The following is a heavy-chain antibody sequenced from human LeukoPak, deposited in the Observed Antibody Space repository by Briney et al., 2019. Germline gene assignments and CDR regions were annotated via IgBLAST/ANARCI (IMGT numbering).Heavy chain of an antibody. V-gene: IGHV3-74*03. CDR2: VSSDGTYT. CDR1: GFTVSSNY. Sequence: PGGSLRLSCAASGFTVSSNYMSWVRQAPGKGLVWVSRVSSDGTYTEYADSVKGRFTISRDNAKDTLYLQVNSLRAEDTAVYYCAITVDCRATTDCYSYFHHWGQGTLVTVSS. D-gene: IGHD2-21*02. J-gene: IGHJ1*01. CDR3: AITVDCRATTDCYSYFHH.